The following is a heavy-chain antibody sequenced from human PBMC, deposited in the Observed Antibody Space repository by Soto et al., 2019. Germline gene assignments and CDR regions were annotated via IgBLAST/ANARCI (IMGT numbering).Heavy chain of an antibody. CDR3: PNAPCLQWFGDYLQPFSF. D-gene: IGHD3-10*01. J-gene: IGHJ4*02. V-gene: IGHV3-23*01. CDR1: GFTFSSYA. CDR2: ISGSGGST. Sequence: GGSLRLSCAASGFTFSSYAMSWVRQAPGKGLEWVSAISGSGGSTYYADSVKGRFTISRDNSKNTLYLQMNSLRAEDTAVYYCPNAPCLQWFGDYLQPFSFWGRGTLVPGSA.